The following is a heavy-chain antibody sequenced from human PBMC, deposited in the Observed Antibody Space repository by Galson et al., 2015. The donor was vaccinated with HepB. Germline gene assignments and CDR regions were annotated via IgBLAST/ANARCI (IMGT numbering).Heavy chain of an antibody. V-gene: IGHV3-74*01. Sequence: SLRLSCAASGFTFNTYWMHWVRQAPGKGLVWVSRINSDESSRSYADSVKGRFTVSRDNAKNTLYLEMNSLRVDDTAVYYCARPRGYSGYHYFDYWGQGTLVTVSS. CDR3: ARPRGYSGYHYFDY. D-gene: IGHD5-12*01. CDR1: GFTFNTYW. J-gene: IGHJ4*02. CDR2: INSDESSR.